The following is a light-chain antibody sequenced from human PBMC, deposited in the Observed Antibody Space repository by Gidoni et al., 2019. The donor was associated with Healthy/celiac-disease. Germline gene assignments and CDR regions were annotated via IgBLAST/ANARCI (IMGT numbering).Light chain of an antibody. CDR2: DAS. J-gene: IGKJ3*01. Sequence: DIQMTQSPSYLSASVGDRVTITCQASQDISNYLNWYQQKPGKAPKLLTYDASNLETGVPSRFSGSGSGTDFTFTISSLQPEDIATYYFQQYDNLLPTFGPGTKVDIK. CDR1: QDISNY. CDR3: QQYDNLLPT. V-gene: IGKV1-33*01.